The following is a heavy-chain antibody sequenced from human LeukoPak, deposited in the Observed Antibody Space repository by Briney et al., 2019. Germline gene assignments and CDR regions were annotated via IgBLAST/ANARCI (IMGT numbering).Heavy chain of an antibody. CDR2: INHSGST. V-gene: IGHV4-34*08. CDR3: GRKEERLVIDAFDI. D-gene: IGHD3-9*01. Sequence: SETLSLTCAASGGTFSSYYWSWIRQPPGKGLEWIWEINHSGSTNYNPSLKSRVTISVDTSKNQFSLKLSTVTAADTAAFYSGRKEERLVIDAFDIWGEGTMVTVSS. CDR1: GGTFSSYY. J-gene: IGHJ3*02.